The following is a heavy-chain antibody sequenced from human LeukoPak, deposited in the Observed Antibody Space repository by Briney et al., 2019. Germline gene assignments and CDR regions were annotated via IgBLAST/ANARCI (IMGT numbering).Heavy chain of an antibody. J-gene: IGHJ4*02. D-gene: IGHD2-15*01. CDR2: ISNNGGYT. CDR1: GFTFSSSA. CDR3: AKQLGYCSDGSCYFPY. Sequence: QPGGSLRFSCAASGFTFSSSAMSWVRQAPGKGLEWVSAISNNGGYTYYADSVQGRFTISRDNSKSTLCLQMNSLRAEDTAVYYCAKQLGYCSDGSCYFPYWGQGTLDTVSS. V-gene: IGHV3-23*01.